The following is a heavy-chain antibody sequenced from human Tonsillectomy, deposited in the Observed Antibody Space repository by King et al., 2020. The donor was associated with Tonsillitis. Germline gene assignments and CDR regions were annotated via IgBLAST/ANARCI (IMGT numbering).Heavy chain of an antibody. CDR3: ARGLNYFDAFDL. J-gene: IGHJ3*01. D-gene: IGHD1-7*01. CDR1: GFTFSSYA. V-gene: IGHV3-23*04. CDR2: ISGGST. Sequence: DVQLVESGGNLVQPGGSLRLSCAASGFTFSSYAMSWVRQAPGEGLEWVSGISGGSTYGADSVKGRFSISRDNSKNTLYLQMNGLRAEDTAVYYCARGLNYFDAFDLWGQGTMVTVSS.